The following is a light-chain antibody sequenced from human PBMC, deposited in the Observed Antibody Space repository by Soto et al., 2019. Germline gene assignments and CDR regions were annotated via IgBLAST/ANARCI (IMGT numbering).Light chain of an antibody. J-gene: IGKJ5*01. V-gene: IGKV1-9*01. CDR2: AAS. CDR1: QGVSSS. CDR3: QQRSNWPIT. Sequence: IQLTQSPSSLSAFVGARVTITCRASQGVSSSLAWYQQRPGRAPKLLIYAASTLQSGVPSRFSGSGSGTDFTLTISSLQPEDFAVYYCQQRSNWPITFGQGTRLEIK.